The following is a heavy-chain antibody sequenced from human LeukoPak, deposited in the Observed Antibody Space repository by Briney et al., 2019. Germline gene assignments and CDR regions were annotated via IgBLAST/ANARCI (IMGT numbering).Heavy chain of an antibody. D-gene: IGHD2-15*01. V-gene: IGHV1-2*02. J-gene: IGHJ5*02. CDR1: GYTFTGYY. CDR2: INPNSGGT. CDR3: ARGRGRYCSGGSCDADGGFDP. Sequence: GASVKVSCKASGYTFTGYYIHWVRQAPGQGLEWMGWINPNSGGTNYAQKFQGRVTMTRNTSISTAYMELSSLRSEDTAVYYCARGRGRYCSGGSCDADGGFDPWGQGTLVTVSS.